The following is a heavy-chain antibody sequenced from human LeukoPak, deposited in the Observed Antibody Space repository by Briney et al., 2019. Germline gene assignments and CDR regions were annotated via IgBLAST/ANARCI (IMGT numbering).Heavy chain of an antibody. J-gene: IGHJ5*02. D-gene: IGHD3-3*01. V-gene: IGHV4-34*01. CDR1: GGSFSGYY. CDR2: INNSGST. Sequence: PSETLSLTCAVYGGSFSGYYWSWIRQPPGKGLEWIGEINNSGSTNYNPSLKSRVTISVDTSKNQFSLKLSSVTAADTAVYYCARVPKARSLLRFLEWLLTDWFDPWGQGTLVTVSS. CDR3: ARVPKARSLLRFLEWLLTDWFDP.